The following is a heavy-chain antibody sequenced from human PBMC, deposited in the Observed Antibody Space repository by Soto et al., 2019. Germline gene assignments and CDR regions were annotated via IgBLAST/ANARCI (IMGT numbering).Heavy chain of an antibody. V-gene: IGHV3-30*18. CDR1: GFTFSSYG. J-gene: IGHJ6*02. Sequence: QVQLVESGGGVVQPGRSLRLSCAASGFTFSSYGMHWVRQAPGKGLEWVAVISYDGSNKYYADSVKGRFTISRDNSKNTLYLQMNSLRAEDTAVYYCAKELYVGNHWNYYYYYGMDVWGQGTTVTVSS. D-gene: IGHD1-1*01. CDR3: AKELYVGNHWNYYYYYGMDV. CDR2: ISYDGSNK.